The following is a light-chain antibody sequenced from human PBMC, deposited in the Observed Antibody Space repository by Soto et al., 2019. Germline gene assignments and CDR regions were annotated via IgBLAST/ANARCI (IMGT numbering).Light chain of an antibody. CDR3: QMGSNNIAHYV. J-gene: IGLJ1*01. CDR2: DDD. Sequence: SYELTQPPSVSVAPGQTARITCEGNNIGRKSVHWYQQKPGQAPVLVVYDDDDQPSGIPERFSGSNSGNAATLTISRVDAGDEVDYHCQMGSNNIAHYVFGTGTKVT. V-gene: IGLV3-21*02. CDR1: NIGRKS.